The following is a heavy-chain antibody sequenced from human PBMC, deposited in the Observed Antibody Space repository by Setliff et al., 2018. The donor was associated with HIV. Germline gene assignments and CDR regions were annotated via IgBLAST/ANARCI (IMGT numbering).Heavy chain of an antibody. V-gene: IGHV4-59*12. CDR3: ARDPRSSWYDDAFDT. CDR2: IYYSGNT. CDR1: GGSITGYY. J-gene: IGHJ3*02. Sequence: PSETLSLTCTVSGGSITGYYWSWIRQPPGKGLEWIGWIYYSGNTRYNPSLEDRVTMSVDTSNNQFSLSLRSVTAADTAVYYCARDPRSSWYDDAFDTWGQGTMVTVSS. D-gene: IGHD6-13*01.